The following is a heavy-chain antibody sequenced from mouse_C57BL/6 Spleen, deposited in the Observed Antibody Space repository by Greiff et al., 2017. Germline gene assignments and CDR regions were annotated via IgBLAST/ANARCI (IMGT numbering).Heavy chain of an antibody. J-gene: IGHJ3*01. V-gene: IGHV1-52*01. CDR2: IDPSDSET. Sequence: QVQLQQPGAELVRPGSSVKLSCKASGYTFTSYWMHWVKQRPIQGLEWIGNIDPSDSETHYNQKFKDKATLTVDKSSSTAYMQLSSLPSEDSAVYYCARGGLTGTSWFAYWGQGTLVTVSA. CDR1: GYTFTSYW. CDR3: ARGGLTGTSWFAY. D-gene: IGHD4-1*01.